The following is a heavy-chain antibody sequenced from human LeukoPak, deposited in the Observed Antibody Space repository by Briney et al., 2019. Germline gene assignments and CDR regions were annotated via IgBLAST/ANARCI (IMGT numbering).Heavy chain of an antibody. V-gene: IGHV3-53*01. CDR2: IYSGGST. CDR3: ARDLDAYYDSSGYYYDWYFDL. CDR1: GFTVSSNS. J-gene: IGHJ2*01. Sequence: PGGSLRLSCAASGFTVSSNSLSWVRQAPGKGLEWVSVIYSGGSTYYADSVKGRFTISRDNSKNTLYLQMNSLRVEDTAVYYCARDLDAYYDSSGYYYDWYFDLWGRGTLVTVSS. D-gene: IGHD3-22*01.